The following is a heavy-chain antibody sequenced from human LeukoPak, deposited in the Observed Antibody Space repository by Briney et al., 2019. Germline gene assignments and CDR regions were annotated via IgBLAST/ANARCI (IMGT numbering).Heavy chain of an antibody. D-gene: IGHD5-18*01. V-gene: IGHV3-21*01. J-gene: IGHJ4*02. CDR2: ISSSSSYI. Sequence: RSGGSLRLSCAASGFTFSSYSMNWVRQAPGKGLEWVSSISSSSSYIYYADSVKGRFTISRDNAKNSLYLQMNSLRAEDTAVYYCAKTSPGYSYGLLDYWGQGTLVTVSS. CDR1: GFTFSSYS. CDR3: AKTSPGYSYGLLDY.